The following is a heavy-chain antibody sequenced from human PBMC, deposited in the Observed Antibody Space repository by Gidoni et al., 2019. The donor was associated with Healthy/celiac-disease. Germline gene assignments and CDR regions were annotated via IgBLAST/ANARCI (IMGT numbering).Heavy chain of an antibody. Sequence: QLQLQESGPGLVKPSETLSLTCTVSGGSISSSSYYWGWIRQPPGKGLEWIASFYYTGDTYYNPSLKSRVTISVDTSKNQFSLKVGSVTAADTATYNCARIRTTGTYEGDWFDTWGQGTLVTVSS. CDR2: FYYTGDT. D-gene: IGHD1-26*01. V-gene: IGHV4-39*01. J-gene: IGHJ5*02. CDR1: GGSISSSSYY. CDR3: ARIRTTGTYEGDWFDT.